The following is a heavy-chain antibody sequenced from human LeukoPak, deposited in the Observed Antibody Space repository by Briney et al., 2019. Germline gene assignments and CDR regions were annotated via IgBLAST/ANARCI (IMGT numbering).Heavy chain of an antibody. CDR1: GFTFSSYS. Sequence: GGSLRLSCAASGFTFSSYSMNWVRQAPGKGLEWVSYISSSSSTVYYADSVKGRFTISRDNAKNSLYLQMNSLRAEDTAVYYCARGVERWLQVPFDYWGQGTLVTVSS. CDR2: ISSSSSTV. V-gene: IGHV3-48*04. D-gene: IGHD5-24*01. J-gene: IGHJ4*02. CDR3: ARGVERWLQVPFDY.